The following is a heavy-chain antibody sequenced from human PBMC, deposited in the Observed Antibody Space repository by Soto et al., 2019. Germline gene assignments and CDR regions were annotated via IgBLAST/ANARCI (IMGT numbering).Heavy chain of an antibody. D-gene: IGHD3-16*02. CDR1: GFTFSSYA. CDR2: ISGSGGST. V-gene: IGHV3-23*01. Sequence: GGSLRLSCAASGFTFSSYAMSWVRQAPGKGLEWVSAISGSGGSTYYADSVKGRFTISSDNSKNTLYLQMNSLRAEDTAVYYCAKDSFGGVSVLGDFDYWGQGTLVTVSS. J-gene: IGHJ4*02. CDR3: AKDSFGGVSVLGDFDY.